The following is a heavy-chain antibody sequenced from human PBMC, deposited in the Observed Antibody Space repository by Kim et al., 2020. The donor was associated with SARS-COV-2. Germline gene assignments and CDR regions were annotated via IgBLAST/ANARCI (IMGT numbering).Heavy chain of an antibody. J-gene: IGHJ6*02. CDR3: ARVLSGGHPPLEDYYGMDV. Sequence: SETLSLTCTVSGGSVSSGSYYWSWIRQPPGKGLEWIGYIYYSGSTNYNPSLKSRVTISVDTSKNQFSLKLSSVTAADTAVYYCARVLSGGHPPLEDYYGMDVWGQGTTVTVSS. CDR1: GGSVSSGSYY. CDR2: IYYSGST. D-gene: IGHD2-15*01. V-gene: IGHV4-61*01.